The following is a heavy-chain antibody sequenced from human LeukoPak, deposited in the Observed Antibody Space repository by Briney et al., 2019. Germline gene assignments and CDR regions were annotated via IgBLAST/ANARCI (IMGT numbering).Heavy chain of an antibody. V-gene: IGHV3-48*03. Sequence: GGSLRLSCVASGFRFSDYEMNWVRQAPGEGLEWVSYIGRNGLSIYYADSARGRFTISRDNAKNSLYLQMNSLRVDDTAFYYCGRVSPFDFWGQGILVTVSS. CDR3: GRVSPFDF. CDR1: GFRFSDYE. CDR2: IGRNGLSI. J-gene: IGHJ4*02.